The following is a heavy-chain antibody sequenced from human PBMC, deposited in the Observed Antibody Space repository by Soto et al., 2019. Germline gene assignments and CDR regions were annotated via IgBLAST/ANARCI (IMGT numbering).Heavy chain of an antibody. D-gene: IGHD3-9*01. J-gene: IGHJ4*02. CDR1: GFTFSNYW. CDR3: ARREYDVVTGYRLDY. V-gene: IGHV3-74*01. Sequence: GESLKISCVVSGFTFSNYWMHWVRQAPGKGLVWVSRVNGDGSGTIYADSVKGRFTISRDNAKNTLYLQMNSLRAEDTAVYYCARREYDVVTGYRLDYWGQGTRVTVYS. CDR2: VNGDGSGT.